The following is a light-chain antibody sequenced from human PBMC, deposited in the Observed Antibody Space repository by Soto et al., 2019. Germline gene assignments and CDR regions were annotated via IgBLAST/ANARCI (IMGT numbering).Light chain of an antibody. CDR1: QDISHY. V-gene: IGKV1D-13*01. CDR2: DAS. Sequence: IQQTPSPSSLSASLGDTVTTTFQASQDISHYLNWYQHKPGKAPKFLIYDASSLESGVPSRFSGSGSGTEFTLTISNLQPHDFATYFCQQYNNYPRTFGQGTKVDI. CDR3: QQYNNYPRT. J-gene: IGKJ1*01.